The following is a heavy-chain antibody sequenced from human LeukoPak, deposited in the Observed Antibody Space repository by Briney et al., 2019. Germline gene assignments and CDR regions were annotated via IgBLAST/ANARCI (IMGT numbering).Heavy chain of an antibody. CDR2: IKQDGSEK. D-gene: IGHD3-9*01. J-gene: IGHJ4*02. V-gene: IGHV3-7*01. CDR1: GFTFSSYW. CDR3: ARSHPDWCFDY. Sequence: GGSLRLSCAASGFTFSSYWMSWVRQAPGKGLEWVANIKQDGSEKYYVDSVKGRFTITRDNAKNSLYLQMNSLRAEDTAVYYCARSHPDWCFDYWGQGTLVTVSS.